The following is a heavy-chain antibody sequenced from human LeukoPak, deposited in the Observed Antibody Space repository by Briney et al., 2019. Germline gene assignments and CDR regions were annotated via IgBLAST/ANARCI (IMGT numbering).Heavy chain of an antibody. CDR1: GFTFSTYV. J-gene: IGHJ2*01. V-gene: IGHV3-66*01. CDR2: IYNAGTT. Sequence: PGGSLRLSCAASGFTFSTYVMSWVRQAPGKGLEWVSIIYNAGTTFYTNSVKGRFTISRDNSKNTLFLQMNSLRAEDTAVYYCARGLRDGYSNYWYFDLWGRGTLVTVSS. D-gene: IGHD5-24*01. CDR3: ARGLRDGYSNYWYFDL.